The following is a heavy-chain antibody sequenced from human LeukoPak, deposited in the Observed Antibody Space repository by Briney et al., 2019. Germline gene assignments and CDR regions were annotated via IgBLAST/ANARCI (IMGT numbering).Heavy chain of an antibody. D-gene: IGHD6-13*01. Sequence: GSLRLSCAASGFTVSSNYMSWVRQPPGKGLEWIGSFYYSGSTYYSPSLKSRVTISVDTSKNQFSLKLSSVSAADTAVYYCARLIFGSSCLFDYWGQGTLVTVSS. V-gene: IGHV4-59*02. J-gene: IGHJ4*02. CDR3: ARLIFGSSCLFDY. CDR1: GFTVSSNY. CDR2: FYYSGST.